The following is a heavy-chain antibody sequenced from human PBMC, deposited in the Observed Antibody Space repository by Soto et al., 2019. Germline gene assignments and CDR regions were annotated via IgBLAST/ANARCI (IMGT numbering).Heavy chain of an antibody. CDR2: IIPIFGTA. D-gene: IGHD2-15*01. J-gene: IGHJ5*02. CDR3: ARGRPRPYCSGGSGYSNWFDP. CDR1: GGTFSSYA. Sequence: QVQLVQSGAEVKKPGSSVKVSCKASGGTFSSYAISWVRQAPGQGLEWMGGIIPIFGTANYAQKFQGRVTITADESTSTAYMELSSLRFEDTAVYYCARGRPRPYCSGGSGYSNWFDPWGQGTLVTVSS. V-gene: IGHV1-69*01.